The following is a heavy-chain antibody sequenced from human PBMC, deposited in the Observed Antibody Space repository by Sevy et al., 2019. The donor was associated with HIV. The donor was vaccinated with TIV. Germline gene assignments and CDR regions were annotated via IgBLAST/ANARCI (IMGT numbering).Heavy chain of an antibody. CDR2: ISYDKVNT. J-gene: IGHJ4*02. D-gene: IGHD3-16*01. Sequence: GESLKISCAASGFSFSRYAMHWIRQAPGKGLESVTVISYDKVNTYHSDSVKGRFTISRDNSKNTLYLQMNSLRPEDTAVYYCERDGGGDYFDYWGQGTLVTVSS. CDR1: GFSFSRYA. V-gene: IGHV3-30*04. CDR3: ERDGGGDYFDY.